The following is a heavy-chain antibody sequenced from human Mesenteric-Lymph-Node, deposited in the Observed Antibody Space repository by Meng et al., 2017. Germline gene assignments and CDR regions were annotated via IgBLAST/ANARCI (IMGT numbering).Heavy chain of an antibody. CDR2: ISGSGDST. CDR1: GFTFSSYA. V-gene: IGHV3-23*01. CDR3: AKDMGPIYSGSYFDY. J-gene: IGHJ4*02. Sequence: GESLKISCAASGFTFSSYAMSWVRRAPGKGLEWVSSISGSGDSTYYADSVKGRFTISRDNSKNTLYLQMNSPRAEDTAIYYCAKDMGPIYSGSYFDYWGQGTLVTVSS. D-gene: IGHD1-26*01.